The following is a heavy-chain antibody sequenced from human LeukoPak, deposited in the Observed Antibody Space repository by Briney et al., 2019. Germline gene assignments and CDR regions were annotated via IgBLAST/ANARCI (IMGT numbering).Heavy chain of an antibody. CDR2: ISFDGFNK. J-gene: IGHJ4*02. D-gene: IGHD3-22*01. Sequence: GRSLRLSCAASGFTFSNYAIHWVRQAPGKGLEWVAVISFDGFNKYYADSVKGRFTISRDNSKNTLYQQMNSLRTEDTAVYYCARDQSRLADYYDTSSYSVYWGQGTLVTVSS. CDR3: ARDQSRLADYYDTSSYSVY. CDR1: GFTFSNYA. V-gene: IGHV3-30-3*01.